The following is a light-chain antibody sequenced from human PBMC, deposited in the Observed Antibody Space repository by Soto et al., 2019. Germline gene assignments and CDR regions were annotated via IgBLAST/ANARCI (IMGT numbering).Light chain of an antibody. J-gene: IGKJ1*01. CDR2: AAS. CDR3: PQDYNYPRT. V-gene: IGKV1-6*01. Sequence: AVQMTQSPSSLSASVGDRVTITCRAGQGIREGLCWYQVKPGKAPTLLIYAASTLQSGLPSRFSGSAAGTDFTLTISSLQPEDFATYYCPQDYNYPRTFGQGTNVEI. CDR1: QGIREG.